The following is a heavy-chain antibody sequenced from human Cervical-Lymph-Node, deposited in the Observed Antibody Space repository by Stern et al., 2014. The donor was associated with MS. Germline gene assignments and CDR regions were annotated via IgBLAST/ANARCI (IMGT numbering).Heavy chain of an antibody. CDR1: GFTFSHYS. CDR2: ISNNSTHT. J-gene: IGHJ4*02. CDR3: ARARVGDYARSPHLDS. Sequence: EVQLVEYGGGLVKPGESLRLSCDASGFTFSHYSINWVRQDQGKGLEWISSISNNSTHTYYADSVEGRFTISRDSAKDSVSLHMVSLRAEDTAVYYCARARVGDYARSPHLDSWGQGTLVTVSS. D-gene: IGHD4-17*01. V-gene: IGHV3-21*01.